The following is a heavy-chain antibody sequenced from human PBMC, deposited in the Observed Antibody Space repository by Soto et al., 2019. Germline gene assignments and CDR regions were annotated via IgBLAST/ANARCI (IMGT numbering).Heavy chain of an antibody. CDR1: GFSLSTSGVG. V-gene: IGHV2-5*02. J-gene: IGHJ4*02. Sequence: QITLKESGPTLVKPTQTLTLTCTFSGFSLSTSGVGVGWIRQPPGKALEWLPLIYWDDDKRYSPSLKSRLTSTMDTSKNQVVLKMTNMDPVDTAMYYCAHSRSLLWVGYWDDWGQGTLVTVSS. CDR3: AHSRSLLWVGYWDD. D-gene: IGHD3-10*01. CDR2: IYWDDDK.